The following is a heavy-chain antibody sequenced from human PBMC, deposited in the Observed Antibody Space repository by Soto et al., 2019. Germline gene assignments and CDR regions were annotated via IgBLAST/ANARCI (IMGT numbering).Heavy chain of an antibody. CDR1: GFTFTSYS. J-gene: IGHJ4*02. V-gene: IGHV3-21*06. CDR2: ISSTTNYI. CDR3: ARESEDLTSNFDY. Sequence: RGSLRLSCAASGFTFTSYSMNWFRQAPGKGLEWVSSISSTTNYIYYGDSMKGRFTISRDNAKNSLYLEMNSLRAEDTAVYYCARESEDLTSNFDYWGQGTLVTAPQ.